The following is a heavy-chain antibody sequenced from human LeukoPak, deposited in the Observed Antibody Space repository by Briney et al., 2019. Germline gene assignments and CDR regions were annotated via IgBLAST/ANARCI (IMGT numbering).Heavy chain of an antibody. V-gene: IGHV1-18*01. D-gene: IGHD6-13*01. CDR2: ISAYNGNT. CDR1: GYTFTSYG. J-gene: IGHJ5*02. CDR3: ATIMAAAGTGGSVSWFDP. Sequence: ASVKVSCKASGYTFTSYGISWVRQAPGQGLEWMGWISAYNGNTNYAQKLQGRVTMTTDTSTSTAYMELRSLRSDDTAVYYCATIMAAAGTGGSVSWFDPWGQGTLVTVSS.